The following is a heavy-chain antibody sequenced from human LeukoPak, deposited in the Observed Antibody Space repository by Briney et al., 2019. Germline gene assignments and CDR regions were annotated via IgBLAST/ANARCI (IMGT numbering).Heavy chain of an antibody. D-gene: IGHD5-18*01. CDR1: GYTFTGYY. Sequence: GASVKVSCKASGYTFTGYYMHWVRQAPGQGPEWMGWINPNSGGTNYAQKFQGRVTMTRDTSISTAYMELSRLRSDDTAVYYCARRMDTAMVASLDYWGQGTLVTVSS. CDR3: ARRMDTAMVASLDY. V-gene: IGHV1-2*02. CDR2: INPNSGGT. J-gene: IGHJ4*02.